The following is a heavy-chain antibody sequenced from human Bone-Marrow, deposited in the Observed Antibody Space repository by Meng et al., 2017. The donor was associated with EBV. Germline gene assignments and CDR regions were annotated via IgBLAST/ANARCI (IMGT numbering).Heavy chain of an antibody. D-gene: IGHD5-18*01. J-gene: IGHJ4*02. CDR2: IIPMFGAP. CDR3: ARESGRGYSSDY. CDR1: GGTFRNSA. V-gene: IGHV1-69*01. Sequence: QVKVEQSGAGGKKPGSSVKVSCKASGGTFRNSAISWVRQAPGQGLEWMGGIIPMFGAPDYAQRFQDRVTITADESTSTVYMELNSLRSEDTAVYYCARESGRGYSSDYWGQGTLVTVSS.